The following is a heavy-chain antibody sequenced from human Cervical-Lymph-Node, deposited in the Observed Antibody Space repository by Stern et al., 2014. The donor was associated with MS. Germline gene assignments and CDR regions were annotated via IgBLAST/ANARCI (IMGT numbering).Heavy chain of an antibody. J-gene: IGHJ4*02. CDR1: GFTFSSYG. D-gene: IGHD5-18*01. V-gene: IGHV3-30*18. Sequence: VQLLESGGGVVQPGRSLRLSCAASGFTFSSYGMHWVRQAPGKGLEWVAVISYDGSNKYYADSVKGRFTISRDNSKNTLYLQMNSLRAEDTAVYYCAKDDTAMVSYFDYWGQGTLVTVSS. CDR3: AKDDTAMVSYFDY. CDR2: ISYDGSNK.